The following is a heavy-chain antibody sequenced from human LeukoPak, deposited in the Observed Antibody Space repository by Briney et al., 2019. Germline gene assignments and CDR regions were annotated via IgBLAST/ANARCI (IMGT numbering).Heavy chain of an antibody. Sequence: GGSLRLSCAASGFTFDDYGMSWVRQAPGKGLEWVSGISGSDGRIYYADSVKGRFTISRDNSKSTLYLQMSSLRAEDTALYYCAKGLIEYDHLTGTPGGYWGQGTRVIVSS. CDR3: AKGLIEYDHLTGTPGGY. CDR2: ISGSDGRI. CDR1: GFTFDDYG. V-gene: IGHV3-23*01. D-gene: IGHD3-9*01. J-gene: IGHJ4*02.